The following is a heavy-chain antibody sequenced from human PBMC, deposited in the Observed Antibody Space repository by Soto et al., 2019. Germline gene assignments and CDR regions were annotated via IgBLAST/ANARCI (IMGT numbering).Heavy chain of an antibody. CDR2: VSHDGRNT. CDR1: GFTFSDYA. CDR3: AKGGRQWLVTSDFNY. D-gene: IGHD6-19*01. J-gene: IGHJ4*02. V-gene: IGHV3-30*18. Sequence: VQLVESGGGVVQPGRSLRLSCAASGFTFSDYAMHWVRQAPGKGLEWVAVVSHDGRNTHYADSVKGRFTISRDSSKNPVSLEMPSLGAEDTAVYYCAKGGRQWLVTSDFNYWGQGPLVTVS.